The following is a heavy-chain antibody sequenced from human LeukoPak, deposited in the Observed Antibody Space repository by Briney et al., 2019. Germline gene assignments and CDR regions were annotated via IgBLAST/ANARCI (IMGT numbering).Heavy chain of an antibody. J-gene: IGHJ3*02. D-gene: IGHD3-9*01. CDR3: AKEAEDYDILTGYYPAAFDI. CDR1: SGSISTSNYY. V-gene: IGHV4-61*05. CDR2: IFYSGST. Sequence: SETLSLTCTVSSGSISTSNYYWGWVRQPPGKALEWIGNIFYSGSTNYNPSLKSRVTISVDTSKNQFSLKLSSVTAADTAVYYCAKEAEDYDILTGYYPAAFDIWGQGTMVTVPS.